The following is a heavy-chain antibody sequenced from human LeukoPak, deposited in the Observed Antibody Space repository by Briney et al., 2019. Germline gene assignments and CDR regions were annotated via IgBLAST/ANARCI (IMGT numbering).Heavy chain of an antibody. D-gene: IGHD3-9*01. J-gene: IGHJ4*02. CDR3: AREPVLGYFDWFFEALD. Sequence: SETLSLTCTVSGGSINNRSYYWGWIRQPPGKGLEWIGSIYYSGSPNYNPSLKSRVTISVDTSKNQFSLNLSSVTAADTAVYYCAREPVLGYFDWFFEALDWGQGSLVTVSS. CDR1: GGSINNRSYY. CDR2: IYYSGSP. V-gene: IGHV4-39*07.